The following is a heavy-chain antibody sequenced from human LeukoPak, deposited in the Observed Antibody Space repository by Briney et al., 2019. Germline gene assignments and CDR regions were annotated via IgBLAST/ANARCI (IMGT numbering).Heavy chain of an antibody. CDR1: GGSVSSHF. V-gene: IGHV4-4*07. J-gene: IGHJ4*02. CDR2: IYTSGST. D-gene: IGHD3-22*01. Sequence: SETLSLTCTVSGGSVSSHFWSWIRQPAGKGLEWIGRIYTSGSTNYNPSPKSRVTMSVDTSKNQFSLKLSSVTAADTAVYYCARQYYYDSGGFSTYFDYWGQGTLVTVSS. CDR3: ARQYYYDSGGFSTYFDY.